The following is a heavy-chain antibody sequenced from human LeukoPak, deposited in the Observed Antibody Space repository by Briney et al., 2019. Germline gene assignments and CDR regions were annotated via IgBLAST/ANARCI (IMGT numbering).Heavy chain of an antibody. CDR2: ISSSSSYI. CDR1: GFTFSSYS. Sequence: PGGSLRLSCAASGFTFSSYSMNWVRQAPGKGLEWVSSISSSSSYIYYADSVKGRFTISRDNAKNSLYLQMNSLRAEDTAVYYCAREFQLGIHYYYGMDVWGQGTTVTVSS. J-gene: IGHJ6*02. D-gene: IGHD7-27*01. V-gene: IGHV3-21*01. CDR3: AREFQLGIHYYYGMDV.